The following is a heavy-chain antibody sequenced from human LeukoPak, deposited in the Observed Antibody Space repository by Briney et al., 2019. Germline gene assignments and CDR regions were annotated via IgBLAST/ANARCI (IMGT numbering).Heavy chain of an antibody. D-gene: IGHD3-22*01. CDR1: GFTFSSYS. CDR2: ISSSSSYI. CDR3: ASAYDSSGYYRGAFDI. Sequence: GGSLRLSCAASGFTFSSYSMNWVRQAPGKGLEWVSSISSSSSYIYYADSVKGRFTISRDNAKSSLYLQMNSLRAEDTAVYYCASAYDSSGYYRGAFDIWGQGTMVTVSS. J-gene: IGHJ3*02. V-gene: IGHV3-21*01.